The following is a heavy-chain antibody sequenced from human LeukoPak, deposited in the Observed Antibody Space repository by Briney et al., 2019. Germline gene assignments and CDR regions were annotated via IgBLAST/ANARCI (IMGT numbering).Heavy chain of an antibody. D-gene: IGHD4-17*01. V-gene: IGHV3-48*03. CDR2: ISSSGSTI. Sequence: PGGSLRLSCAASGFTFSSYEMNWVRQAPGKGLEWVSYISSSGSTIYYADSVKGRFTISRDNAKNSLYLQMNSLRAEDTAVYYCARDPDYGWFDPWGQGTLVTVSS. CDR3: ARDPDYGWFDP. CDR1: GFTFSSYE. J-gene: IGHJ5*02.